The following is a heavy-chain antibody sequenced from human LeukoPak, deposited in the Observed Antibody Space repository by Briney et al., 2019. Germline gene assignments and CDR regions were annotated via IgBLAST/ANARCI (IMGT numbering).Heavy chain of an antibody. CDR1: GFSLSTSGVG. Sequence: SGPTLVKPTETLALTCTFSGFSLSTSGVGVGWIRQPPGKALEGLALVYWDDDKRYSPSLKSRLTITKDTSKNQVVLTMTNMDPMDTATYYCAHRRRCSGASCFFNWFDPWGQGTLVTVSS. D-gene: IGHD2-15*01. CDR3: AHRRRCSGASCFFNWFDP. CDR2: VYWDDDK. J-gene: IGHJ5*02. V-gene: IGHV2-5*02.